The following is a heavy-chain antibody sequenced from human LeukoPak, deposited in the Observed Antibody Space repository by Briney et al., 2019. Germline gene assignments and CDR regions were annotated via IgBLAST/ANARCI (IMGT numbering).Heavy chain of an antibody. D-gene: IGHD6-19*01. V-gene: IGHV3-13*01. CDR2: IGVRGDT. CDR1: GFTFSSYA. Sequence: TGRSLRLSCAASGFTFSSYAMHWVRHVIGKGLEWVSAIGVRGDTHYSGSVKGRFTISRENAESSLYLQMNSLRAEDTAVYYCARGGIQVSGIDEFDYWGQGTLVTVSS. J-gene: IGHJ4*02. CDR3: ARGGIQVSGIDEFDY.